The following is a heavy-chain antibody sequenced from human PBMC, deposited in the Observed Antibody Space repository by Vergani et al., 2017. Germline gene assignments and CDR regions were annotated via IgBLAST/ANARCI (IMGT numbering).Heavy chain of an antibody. V-gene: IGHV4-34*01. CDR1: GGSFSGYY. J-gene: IGHJ4*02. Sequence: QVQLQQWGAGLLKPSETLSLTCAVYGGSFSGYYWSWIRQPPGKGLEWSGEINHSGSTNYNPSLKSRVTISVDTAKNQFSLKLSSVTAADTAVYYCASSPPRYTFDYGGQGTLVTVSS. CDR3: ASSPPRYTFDY. CDR2: INHSGST. D-gene: IGHD5-18*01.